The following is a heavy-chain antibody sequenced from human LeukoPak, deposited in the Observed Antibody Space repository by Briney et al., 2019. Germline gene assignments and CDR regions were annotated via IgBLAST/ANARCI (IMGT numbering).Heavy chain of an antibody. CDR1: GFTFSSYW. D-gene: IGHD6-19*01. CDR3: ARESNGWYTHFDY. CDR2: INQAGSEK. Sequence: GGSLRLSCAASGFTFSSYWMSWVRQAPGKGLEWVANINQAGSEKYYVDSVKGRFTISGDNAKNSLYLQMNSLRAKDTAVYYCARESNGWYTHFDYWGQGTLVTVSS. J-gene: IGHJ4*02. V-gene: IGHV3-7*05.